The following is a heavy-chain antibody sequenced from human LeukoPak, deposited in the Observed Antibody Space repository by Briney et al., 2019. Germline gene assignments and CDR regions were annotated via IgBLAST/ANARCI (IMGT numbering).Heavy chain of an antibody. CDR3: ARERPPYYYGSGSYRAFDI. CDR1: GGSFSGYY. D-gene: IGHD3-10*01. J-gene: IGHJ3*02. CDR2: INHSGST. Sequence: SSETLSLTCAVYGGSFSGYYWSWIRQPPGKGLEWIGEINHSGSTNYNPSLKSRVTISVDTSKNKFSLKLSSVTAADTAVYYCARERPPYYYGSGSYRAFDIWGQGTMVTVSS. V-gene: IGHV4-34*01.